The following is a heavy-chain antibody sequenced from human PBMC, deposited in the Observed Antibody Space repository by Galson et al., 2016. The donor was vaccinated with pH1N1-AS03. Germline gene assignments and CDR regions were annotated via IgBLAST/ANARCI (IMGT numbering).Heavy chain of an antibody. CDR1: GFRFIDYW. CDR3: TSCMVELDS. V-gene: IGHV3-7*01. Sequence: SLRLSCAASGFRFIDYWMTWVRQAPGKGLEWVANIDQDGSEKYYMDSVEGRFTISRDNAKNSLSLQMNSLRSEDTAVYYCTSCMVELDSWGQGTLVTVSS. J-gene: IGHJ4*02. D-gene: IGHD3-10*01. CDR2: IDQDGSEK.